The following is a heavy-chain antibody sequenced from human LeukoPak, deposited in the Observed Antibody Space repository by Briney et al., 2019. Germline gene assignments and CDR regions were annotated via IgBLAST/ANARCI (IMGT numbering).Heavy chain of an antibody. J-gene: IGHJ5*02. Sequence: PSETLSLTCTVSGGSISSYYWSWIRQPPGKGLEWIGYIYYSGSTNYNPSLKSRVTISVDTSKNQFSLKLSSVTAADTAVYYCARDRARVVDPWGQGTLVTVSS. CDR2: IYYSGST. D-gene: IGHD2-15*01. CDR1: GGSISSYY. V-gene: IGHV4-59*01. CDR3: ARDRARVVDP.